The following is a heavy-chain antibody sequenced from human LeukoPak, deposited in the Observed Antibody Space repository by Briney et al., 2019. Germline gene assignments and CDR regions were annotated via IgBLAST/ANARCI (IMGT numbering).Heavy chain of an antibody. CDR2: INHSGST. J-gene: IGHJ6*02. CDR3: ARDGGIAVAGHGMDV. D-gene: IGHD6-19*01. CDR1: GGSISGYY. Sequence: SETLSLTCTVSGGSISGYYWSWIRQPPGKGLEWIGEINHSGSTNYNPSLKSRVTISVDTSKNQFSLKLSSVTAADTAVYYCARDGGIAVAGHGMDVWGQGTTVTVSS. V-gene: IGHV4-34*01.